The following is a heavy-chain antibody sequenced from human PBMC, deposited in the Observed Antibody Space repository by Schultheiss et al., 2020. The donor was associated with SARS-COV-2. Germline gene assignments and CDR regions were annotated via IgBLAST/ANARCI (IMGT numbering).Heavy chain of an antibody. V-gene: IGHV3-48*04. CDR2: ISSSGSTI. J-gene: IGHJ6*02. D-gene: IGHD2-21*02. CDR3: ARDCGGDCYSYYYYGMDV. CDR1: GFTFSSYA. Sequence: GGSLRLSCAASGFTFSSYAMHWVRQAPGKGLEWVSYISSSGSTIYYADSVKGRFTISRDNAKNSLYLQMNSLRAEDTAVYYCARDCGGDCYSYYYYGMDVWGQGTTVTVSS.